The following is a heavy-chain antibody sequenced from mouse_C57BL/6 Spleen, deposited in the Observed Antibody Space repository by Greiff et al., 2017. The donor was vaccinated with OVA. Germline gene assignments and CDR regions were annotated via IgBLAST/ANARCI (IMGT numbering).Heavy chain of an antibody. CDR2: IYPGDGDT. CDR1: GYAFSSYW. V-gene: IGHV1-80*01. D-gene: IGHD2-12*01. CDR3: AKYDDGNYFDY. Sequence: QVHVKQSGAELVKPGASVKISCKASGYAFSSYWMNWVKQRPGTGLEWIGQIYPGDGDTNYNGKFKGKATLTADKSSSTAYMQLSSLTSEDSAVYFCAKYDDGNYFDYWGQGTTLTVSS. J-gene: IGHJ2*01.